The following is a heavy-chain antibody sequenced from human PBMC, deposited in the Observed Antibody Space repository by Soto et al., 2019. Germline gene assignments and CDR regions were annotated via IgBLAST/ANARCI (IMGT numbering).Heavy chain of an antibody. J-gene: IGHJ1*01. CDR2: ISADNGNT. Sequence: QVKLVQSGAEVKKPGASVMVSCQASGYSFNNYLISWVRQATGQGPEWVGWISADNGNTNYGQKFLGRVTMTTDTSTSTAYMDLRSLRSDDTAVYYCARVYYDSSGFYHEDHWGQGPLVTVSS. D-gene: IGHD3-22*01. CDR3: ARVYYDSSGFYHEDH. V-gene: IGHV1-18*01. CDR1: GYSFNNYL.